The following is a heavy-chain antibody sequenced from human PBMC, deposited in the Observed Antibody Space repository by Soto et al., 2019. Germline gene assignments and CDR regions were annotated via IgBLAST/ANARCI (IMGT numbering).Heavy chain of an antibody. J-gene: IGHJ4*02. Sequence: PSETLSLTCTASGGSISSGGYYWSWIRQHPGKGLEWIGYIYYSGSTYYNPSLKSRVTISVDTSKNQFSLKLSSVTAADTAVYYCARLNLRIAVATDYWGQGTLVTVSS. V-gene: IGHV4-31*03. CDR2: IYYSGST. D-gene: IGHD6-19*01. CDR1: GGSISSGGYY. CDR3: ARLNLRIAVATDY.